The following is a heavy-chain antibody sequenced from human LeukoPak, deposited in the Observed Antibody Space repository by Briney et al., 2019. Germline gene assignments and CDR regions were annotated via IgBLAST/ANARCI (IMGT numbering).Heavy chain of an antibody. J-gene: IGHJ6*02. D-gene: IGHD6-19*01. Sequence: ASVRGSCKASVGTLSSYAISWVRQTPGQRLEWMGGIIPLLGIAKYAQKFQGRVTITADKSTSTAYMELSSLRSEDTAVYYCARDSWLGDSSGWYWQYGMDVWGQGTTVTVSS. V-gene: IGHV1-69*10. CDR2: IIPLLGIA. CDR1: VGTLSSYA. CDR3: ARDSWLGDSSGWYWQYGMDV.